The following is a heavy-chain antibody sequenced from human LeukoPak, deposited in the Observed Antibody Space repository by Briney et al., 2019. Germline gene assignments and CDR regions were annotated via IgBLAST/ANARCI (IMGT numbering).Heavy chain of an antibody. J-gene: IGHJ5*02. D-gene: IGHD6-19*01. V-gene: IGHV6-1*01. CDR1: GDSVSSNSAA. Sequence: SQTLSLTCAISGDSVSSNSAAWNWVRQSPSRGLEWLGRTYYRSKWYNDYAVSVKSRITINPEPSKNQFSLQLNSVTPEDTAVYYWARAEQWLPSNWFDPWGQGTLVTVSS. CDR2: TYYRSKWYN. CDR3: ARAEQWLPSNWFDP.